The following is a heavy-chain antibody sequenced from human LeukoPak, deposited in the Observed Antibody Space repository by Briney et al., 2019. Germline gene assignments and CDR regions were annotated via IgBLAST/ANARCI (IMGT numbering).Heavy chain of an antibody. CDR1: SGSISSYY. J-gene: IGHJ4*02. CDR2: IYSTGRS. Sequence: SETVSLTCSVSSGSISSYYWNWMRQGAGRGVEWMGRIYSTGRSDDNPPLHSRVTMSIDTSKKQFSLRVNSVTAADTAVYSCARDQGGRSSLDSWGQGNLVTVSS. D-gene: IGHD6-6*01. V-gene: IGHV4-4*07. CDR3: ARDQGGRSSLDS.